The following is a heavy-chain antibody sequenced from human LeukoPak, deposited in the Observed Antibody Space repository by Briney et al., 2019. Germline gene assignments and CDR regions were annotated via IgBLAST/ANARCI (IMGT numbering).Heavy chain of an antibody. J-gene: IGHJ4*02. CDR2: INPNSGGT. V-gene: IGHV1-2*02. CDR3: ARAYCSGGSCYLVLDY. D-gene: IGHD2-15*01. Sequence: ASAKVSCKASGYTFTGYYMHWVRQAPGQGLEWMGWINPNSGGTNYAQKFQGRVTMTRDTSISIAYMELSRLRSDDTAVYYCARAYCSGGSCYLVLDYWGQGTLVTVSS. CDR1: GYTFTGYY.